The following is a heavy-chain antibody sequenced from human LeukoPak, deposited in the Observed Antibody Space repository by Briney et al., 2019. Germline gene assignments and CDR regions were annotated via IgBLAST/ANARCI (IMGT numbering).Heavy chain of an antibody. J-gene: IGHJ6*03. CDR2: IHISGRT. D-gene: IGHD1-26*01. Sequence: PSETLSLTSTVSRGSISSHYWSWIRQPPGKGLEWIGYIHISGRTNSNPALKSRLTISVDTSKNQLSLKLTSVTVADTAVYYCAKEVVGLRYYMDVWGKGTTVTVSS. V-gene: IGHV4-59*11. CDR3: AKEVVGLRYYMDV. CDR1: RGSISSHY.